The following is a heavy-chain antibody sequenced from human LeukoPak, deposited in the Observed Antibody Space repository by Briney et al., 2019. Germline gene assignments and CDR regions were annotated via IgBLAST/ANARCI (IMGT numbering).Heavy chain of an antibody. CDR2: IYYSGST. CDR3: AREVTGGYDRLDP. Sequence: SETLSLTCTVSGGSISSYYWSWIRQPPGKGLEWIGYIYYSGSTNYNPSLKSRVTISVDTSKNQFSLKLSSVTAADTAVYYCAREVTGGYDRLDPWGQGTLVTVSS. D-gene: IGHD2-21*02. CDR1: GGSISSYY. J-gene: IGHJ5*02. V-gene: IGHV4-59*01.